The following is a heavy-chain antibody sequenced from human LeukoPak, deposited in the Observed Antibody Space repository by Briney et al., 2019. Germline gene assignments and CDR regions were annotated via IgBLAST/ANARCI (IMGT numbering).Heavy chain of an antibody. CDR3: ARVGQLVHWYFDL. D-gene: IGHD6-6*01. CDR2: INPSGGST. CDR1: GYTFASYY. Sequence: ASVKVSCKASGYTFASYYMHWVRQAPGQGLEWMGIINPSGGSTSYAQKFQGRVTMTRDVSTSTVYMELSSLRSEDTAVYYCARVGQLVHWYFDLWGRGTLVTVSS. V-gene: IGHV1-46*01. J-gene: IGHJ2*01.